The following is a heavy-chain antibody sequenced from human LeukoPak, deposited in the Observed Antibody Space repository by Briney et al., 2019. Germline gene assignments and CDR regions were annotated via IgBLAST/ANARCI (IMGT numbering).Heavy chain of an antibody. CDR3: ARASYYYDSSGYYYHYYFDY. D-gene: IGHD3-22*01. Sequence: GGSLRLSCSASGFTFSSYSMNWVRQAPGKGLEWVSSISSSSSYIYYADSVKGRFTISRDNAKNSLYLQMNSLRAEDTAVYYCARASYYYDSSGYYYHYYFDYWGQGTLVTVSS. V-gene: IGHV3-21*01. CDR1: GFTFSSYS. J-gene: IGHJ4*02. CDR2: ISSSSSYI.